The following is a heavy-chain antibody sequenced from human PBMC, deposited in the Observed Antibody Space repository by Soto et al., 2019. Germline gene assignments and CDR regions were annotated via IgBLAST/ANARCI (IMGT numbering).Heavy chain of an antibody. V-gene: IGHV3-30-3*01. CDR3: ASRVVTGAFDI. CDR2: ISYDGSNK. J-gene: IGHJ3*02. D-gene: IGHD2-15*01. Sequence: SLRLSFAASGFTFSSYAMHWVRQAPGKGLEWVAVISYDGSNKYYADSVKGRFTISRDNSKNTLYLQMNSLRAEDTAVYYCASRVVTGAFDIWGQGTMVTVSS. CDR1: GFTFSSYA.